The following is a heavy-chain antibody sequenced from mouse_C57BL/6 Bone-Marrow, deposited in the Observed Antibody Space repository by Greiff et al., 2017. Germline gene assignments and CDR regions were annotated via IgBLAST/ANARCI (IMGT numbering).Heavy chain of an antibody. CDR1: GYAFTNYL. CDR2: INPAAGGT. CDR3: ARMEY. J-gene: IGHJ2*01. Sequence: QVQLQQSGAELVRPGTSVKVSCKASGYAFTNYLIEWVKQRPGQGLEWIGVINPAAGGTNYNEKFKGKATLTADKSSSTAYMQLSSLTSEDSAGVCCARMEYWGQGTTLTVSS. V-gene: IGHV1-54*01.